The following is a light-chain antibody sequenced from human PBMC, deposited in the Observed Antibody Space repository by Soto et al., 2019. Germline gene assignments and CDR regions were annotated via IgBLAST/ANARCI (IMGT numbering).Light chain of an antibody. CDR2: EDN. Sequence: NFMLTQPHSVSESPGKTVTISCTGSSGSIASNYVQWYQQRPGSAPTTVIYEDNQRPSGVPDRFSGSIDSSSNSASLTISGLKPEDEADYYCQSYDVSMGLGGGTKVTVL. J-gene: IGLJ2*01. CDR1: SGSIASNY. V-gene: IGLV6-57*02. CDR3: QSYDVSMG.